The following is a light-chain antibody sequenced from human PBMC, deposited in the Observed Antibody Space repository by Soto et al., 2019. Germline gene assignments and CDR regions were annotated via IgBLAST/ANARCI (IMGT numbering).Light chain of an antibody. CDR3: ISYTPSSTWV. Sequence: QSALAQPASVTGSPGQSITISCTGTSSDVGGYNRVSWYQHYPGTAPKLIIYEVAIRPSGVSDRFSGSKSGNTASLTISGLQAEDEADYYCISYTPSSTWVFGGGTKLTVL. J-gene: IGLJ3*02. CDR1: SSDVGGYNR. CDR2: EVA. V-gene: IGLV2-14*01.